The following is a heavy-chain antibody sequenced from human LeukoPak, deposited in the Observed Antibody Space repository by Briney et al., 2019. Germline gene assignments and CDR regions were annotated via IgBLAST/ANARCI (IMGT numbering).Heavy chain of an antibody. CDR2: INPSGGST. J-gene: IGHJ4*02. CDR1: GYTFTSYY. CDR3: ARSESGGGIYYDSSGYYQN. D-gene: IGHD3-22*01. Sequence: ASVKVTCKASGYTFTSYYMHWARQAPGQGLEWMGIINPSGGSTSYAQKFQGRVTMTRDTSTSTVYMELSSLRSEDTAVYYCARSESGGGIYYDSSGYYQNWGQGTLVTVSS. V-gene: IGHV1-46*01.